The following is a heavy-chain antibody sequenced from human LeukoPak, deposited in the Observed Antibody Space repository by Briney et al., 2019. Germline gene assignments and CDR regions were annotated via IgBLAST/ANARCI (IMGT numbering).Heavy chain of an antibody. Sequence: PSETLSLTCTVSGGSISSYYWSWIRQPPGKGLEGIGYIYYSGSTNYNPSLKSRVTISVDTSKHQFSLKLSSVTAADTAVYYCARFGNYDFWSGYIDYSGQGTLVTVSS. V-gene: IGHV4-59*01. J-gene: IGHJ4*02. D-gene: IGHD3-3*01. CDR3: ARFGNYDFWSGYIDY. CDR1: GGSISSYY. CDR2: IYYSGST.